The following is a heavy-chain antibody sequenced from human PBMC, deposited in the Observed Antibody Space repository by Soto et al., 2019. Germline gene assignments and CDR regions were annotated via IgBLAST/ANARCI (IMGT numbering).Heavy chain of an antibody. D-gene: IGHD5-12*01. CDR2: ISSSGRNT. J-gene: IGHJ4*02. Sequence: QVQLVESGGGLVKPGGSLRLSCAASGFTFSDYYMNWLRQAPGKGLEWPSYISSSGRNTYYADSVKGPITISRDNAQKSLNMQMNGLTVEDSAVYYCVRDGYAYWGQGTLVTVSS. CDR3: VRDGYAY. V-gene: IGHV3-11*01. CDR1: GFTFSDYY.